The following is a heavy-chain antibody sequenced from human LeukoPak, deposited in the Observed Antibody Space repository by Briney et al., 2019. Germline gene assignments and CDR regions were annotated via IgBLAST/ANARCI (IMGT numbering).Heavy chain of an antibody. V-gene: IGHV3-33*08. D-gene: IGHD1-26*01. J-gene: IGHJ5*02. Sequence: PGGSLRLSCAASGFTFSNYGMHWVRQAPGRGLEWVAVIWYDGSNTYYTDSVKGRFTISRDNSKNTLYLQMNSLRVEETAVYYCARDSTVGWEPLGWFDPWGQGTLVTVSS. CDR3: ARDSTVGWEPLGWFDP. CDR1: GFTFSNYG. CDR2: IWYDGSNT.